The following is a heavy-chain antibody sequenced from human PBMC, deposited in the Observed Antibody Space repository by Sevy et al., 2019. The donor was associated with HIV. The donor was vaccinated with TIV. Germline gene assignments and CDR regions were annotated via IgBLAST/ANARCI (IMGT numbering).Heavy chain of an antibody. Sequence: GGSLRLSCAASGFTFSNYWMTWVRRAPGKGLEWVAHIKQDGSEKHYVDSVKGRFTISRDNSKNSVYLQMNSLRAEDTAVYFCAREGYYDYIWGSYRYFNDYWGQGTLVTVSS. CDR3: AREGYYDYIWGSYRYFNDY. CDR1: GFTFSNYW. D-gene: IGHD3-16*02. CDR2: IKQDGSEK. V-gene: IGHV3-7*03. J-gene: IGHJ4*02.